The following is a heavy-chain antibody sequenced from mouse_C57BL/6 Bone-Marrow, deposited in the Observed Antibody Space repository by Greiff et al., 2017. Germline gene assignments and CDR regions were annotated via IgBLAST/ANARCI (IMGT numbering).Heavy chain of an antibody. CDR1: GYTFTDHT. D-gene: IGHD1-1*01. CDR2: IYPRDGST. CDR3: ARGGDRSRYWYFDV. V-gene: IGHV1-78*01. J-gene: IGHJ1*03. Sequence: QVQLKESDAELVKPGASVTISCKVSGYTFTDHTIHWMKQRPEQGLEWIGYIYPRDGSTKYNEKFKGQATLTADKSSSTAYMQFNSLTSEDSAVYFCARGGDRSRYWYFDVWGTGTTVTVAS.